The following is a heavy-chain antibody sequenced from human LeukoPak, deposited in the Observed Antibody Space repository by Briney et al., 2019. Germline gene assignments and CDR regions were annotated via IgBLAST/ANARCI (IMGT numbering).Heavy chain of an antibody. CDR3: ARDLYDFWSGRKYYFDY. D-gene: IGHD3-3*01. CDR1: GFTFSSHL. CDR2: INPDGSST. Sequence: GGSLRLSCAASGFTFSSHLMHWVRQAPGKGLVWVSQINPDGSSTTYADSVKGRLTISRDNAKNTLYLQMNSLRDEDTAVYYCARDLYDFWSGRKYYFDYWGQGTLVAVSS. J-gene: IGHJ4*02. V-gene: IGHV3-74*01.